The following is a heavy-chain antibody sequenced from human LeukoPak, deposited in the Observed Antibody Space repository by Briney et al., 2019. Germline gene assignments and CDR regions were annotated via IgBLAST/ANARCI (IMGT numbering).Heavy chain of an antibody. CDR3: ARGQSYCGADCYSD. V-gene: IGHV3-66*01. J-gene: IGHJ4*02. CDR1: GGSISSGGYS. Sequence: ETLSLTCAVSGGSISSGGYSWSWIRQTPGKGLDWVSVIYTGGSTNYGDSVKGRFTISRDNSKNTLYLQMNSLRADDTAIYYCARGQSYCGADCYSDWGQGTLVTVSS. CDR2: IYTGGST. D-gene: IGHD2-21*02.